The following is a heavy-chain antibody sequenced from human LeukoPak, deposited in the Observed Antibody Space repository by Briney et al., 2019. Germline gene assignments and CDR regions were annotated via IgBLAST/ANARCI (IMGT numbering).Heavy chain of an antibody. J-gene: IGHJ4*02. CDR3: ARHGDTMIVVVNHFDY. D-gene: IGHD3-22*01. V-gene: IGHV4-4*07. Sequence: SETLSLTCTVSGGSISSYYWSWIRQPAGKGLEWIGRIYTSGSTYYNPSLKSRVTISVDTSKNQFSLKLSSVTAADTAVYYCARHGDTMIVVVNHFDYWGQGTLVTVSS. CDR2: IYTSGST. CDR1: GGSISSYY.